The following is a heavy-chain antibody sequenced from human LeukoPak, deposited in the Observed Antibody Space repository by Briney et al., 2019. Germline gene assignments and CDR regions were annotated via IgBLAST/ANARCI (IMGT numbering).Heavy chain of an antibody. Sequence: SGPTLVKPTQTLTLTFTFSGFSLSTSGVGVGWIRQPPGKALEWLALIYWNDDERYSPSLKSRLTITKDTSKNQVVLTMTNMDPVDTATYYCARSFFGYCDSSSCLNWFDPWGQGTLVTVSS. CDR1: GFSLSTSGVG. CDR2: IYWNDDE. J-gene: IGHJ5*02. D-gene: IGHD2-2*01. V-gene: IGHV2-5*01. CDR3: ARSFFGYCDSSSCLNWFDP.